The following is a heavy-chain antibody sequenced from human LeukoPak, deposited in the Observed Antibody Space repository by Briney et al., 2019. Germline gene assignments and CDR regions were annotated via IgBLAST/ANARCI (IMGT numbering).Heavy chain of an antibody. J-gene: IGHJ6*02. V-gene: IGHV3-23*01. CDR3: GRYYVMDV. CDR1: GFTFSTYV. Sequence: GRSLRLSCAASGFTFSTYVMNWVRQAPGKGLEWVSTISDSGGSTYYADSVKGRFTISRDNSKSTLYLQMNSLRAEDTAAYYCGRYYVMDVWGQGTSVTVSS. CDR2: ISDSGGST.